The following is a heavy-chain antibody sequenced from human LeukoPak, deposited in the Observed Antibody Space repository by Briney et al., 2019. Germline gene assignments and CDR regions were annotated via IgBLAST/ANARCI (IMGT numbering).Heavy chain of an antibody. V-gene: IGHV3-74*01. CDR2: ITSDGSST. D-gene: IGHD3-16*01. CDR3: VRDNFGVDY. CDR1: GFTFNTYW. Sequence: PGGSLRLSCAASGFTFNTYWMQWVRQAPGKGLVWLSHITSDGSSTSYADSVKGRFTTSGDNAKNTLYLQMNSLRAEDTAVYYCVRDNFGVDYWGQGTLVTVSS. J-gene: IGHJ4*02.